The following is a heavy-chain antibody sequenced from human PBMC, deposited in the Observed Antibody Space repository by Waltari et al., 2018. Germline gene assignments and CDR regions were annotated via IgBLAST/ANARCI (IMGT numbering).Heavy chain of an antibody. D-gene: IGHD3-10*01. V-gene: IGHV4-38-2*01. J-gene: IGHJ6*03. CDR2: IYHSGST. CDR1: GYSISSGYY. CDR3: ARVAGDITMVRGVIRYYYYMDV. Sequence: QVQLQESGPGLVKPSETLSLTCAVSGYSISSGYYWGWIRQPPGKGLEWIGSIYHSGSTYYTPSLKSRVTISVDTSKNQFSLKLSSVTAADTAVYYCARVAGDITMVRGVIRYYYYMDVWGKGTTVTVSS.